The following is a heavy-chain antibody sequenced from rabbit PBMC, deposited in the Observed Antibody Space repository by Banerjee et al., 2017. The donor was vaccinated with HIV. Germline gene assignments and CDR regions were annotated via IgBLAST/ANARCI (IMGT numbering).Heavy chain of an antibody. CDR3: ARVNAGSSGYPYYFNL. D-gene: IGHD1-1*01. CDR2: IYAGDGST. V-gene: IGHV1S45*01. Sequence: QQQLVEYGGDLVQPEGSLTLTCTASGFSFSSGYDMCWVRQAPGKGLEWIACIYAGDGSTDYATWAKGRFTISKTSSTTVTLQMTSLTAADTATYFCARVNAGSSGYPYYFNLWGPAPSSPS. J-gene: IGHJ4*01. CDR1: GFSFSSGYD.